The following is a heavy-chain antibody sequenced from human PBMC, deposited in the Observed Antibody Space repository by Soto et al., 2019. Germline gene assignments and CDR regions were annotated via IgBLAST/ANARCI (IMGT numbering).Heavy chain of an antibody. D-gene: IGHD1-26*01. CDR2: ITPLGGAT. CDR3: ARVLVRAISRSDARYI. V-gene: IGHV1-46*01. CDR1: GFSITNYH. J-gene: IGHJ3*02. Sequence: VASVKVSCKASGFSITNYHMHLVRQAPGQGLEWMGVITPLGGATTYAQKFQGRVTMTADMSTSNVHMDLSSLRSDDTAVYYSARVLVRAISRSDARYIWGQGTMFTVSS.